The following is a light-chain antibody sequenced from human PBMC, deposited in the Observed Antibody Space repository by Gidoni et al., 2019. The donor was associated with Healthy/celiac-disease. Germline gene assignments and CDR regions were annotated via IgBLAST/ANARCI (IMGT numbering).Light chain of an antibody. CDR3: QQSYSTPWT. CDR1: QSISSY. V-gene: IGKV1-39*01. Sequence: LHLPPSPSSLSASVGDRVTITCRASQSISSYLKWYQQKPGKAPKLLIYAASSLQSGVPSRFSGSGSGTDFTLTISSLQPEDFATYYCQQSYSTPWTFGQXTKVEIK. CDR2: AAS. J-gene: IGKJ1*01.